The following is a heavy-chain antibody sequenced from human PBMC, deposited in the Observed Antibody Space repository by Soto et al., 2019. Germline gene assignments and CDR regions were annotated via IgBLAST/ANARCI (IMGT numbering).Heavy chain of an antibody. D-gene: IGHD3-22*01. CDR3: AREGDSSGFYYYYYYGMDV. CDR1: GYTFTSYG. V-gene: IGHV1-18*01. J-gene: IGHJ6*02. CDR2: ISAYNGNT. Sequence: GASVKVSCKASGYTFTSYGISWVRQAPGQGLEWMGWISAYNGNTNYAQKLQGRVTMTTDTSTSTAYMELRSLRSDDTAVYYCAREGDSSGFYYYYYYGMDVWGQGTTVTV.